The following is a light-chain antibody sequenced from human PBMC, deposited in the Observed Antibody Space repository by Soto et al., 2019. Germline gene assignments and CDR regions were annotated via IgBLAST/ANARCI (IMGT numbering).Light chain of an antibody. CDR2: GAS. J-gene: IGKJ1*01. CDR3: HQYGSSPT. CDR1: QSVSSSY. Sequence: EIVLTQSPGTLSLSPGERATLSCRASQSVSSSYLAWYQQKPGQAPRLLMYGASSRATGIPDRFSGSGSGTDFTLTISRLEPEDFAVYYCHQYGSSPTFGQGTKMDIK. V-gene: IGKV3-20*01.